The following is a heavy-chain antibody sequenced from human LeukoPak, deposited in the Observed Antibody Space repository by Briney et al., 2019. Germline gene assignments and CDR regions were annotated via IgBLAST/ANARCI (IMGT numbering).Heavy chain of an antibody. Sequence: SETLSLTCAVYGGSFSGYYWSWIRQPPGEGLEWIGEINHSGSTNYNPSLKSRVTISVDTSKNQFSLKLSSVTAADTAVYYCARGMVARSLDYSGQGTLVTVSS. CDR2: INHSGST. V-gene: IGHV4-34*01. CDR3: ARGMVARSLDY. CDR1: GGSFSGYY. J-gene: IGHJ4*02. D-gene: IGHD5-12*01.